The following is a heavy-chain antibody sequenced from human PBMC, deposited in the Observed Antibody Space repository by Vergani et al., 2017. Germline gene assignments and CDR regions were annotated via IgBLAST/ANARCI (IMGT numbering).Heavy chain of an antibody. D-gene: IGHD3-22*01. CDR2: SIPIFGTA. CDR1: GGTFSSYA. V-gene: IGHV1-69*01. J-gene: IGHJ3*02. CDR3: ARATGTYYYDSSGPDDAFDI. Sequence: QVQLVQSGAEVKKPGSSVKVSCKASGGTFSSYAISWVRQAPGQGLEWMGGSIPIFGTANYAQKFQGRVTITADESTSTAYMELSSLRSEDTAVYYCARATGTYYYDSSGPDDAFDIWGQGTMVTVSS.